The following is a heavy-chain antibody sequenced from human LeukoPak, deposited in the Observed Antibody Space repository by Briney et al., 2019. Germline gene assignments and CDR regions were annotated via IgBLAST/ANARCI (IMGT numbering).Heavy chain of an antibody. D-gene: IGHD3-22*01. CDR3: ATGGYYDSSAYYGFL. V-gene: IGHV1-69*05. Sequence: ASVKVSCKASGGTFSSYAISWVRQAPGQGLEWMGRIIPIFGTANYAQKFQGRVTITTDESTSPAYMELSSLRSEDTAVYYCATGGYYDSSAYYGFLWGQGTLVTVSS. CDR2: IIPIFGTA. J-gene: IGHJ4*02. CDR1: GGTFSSYA.